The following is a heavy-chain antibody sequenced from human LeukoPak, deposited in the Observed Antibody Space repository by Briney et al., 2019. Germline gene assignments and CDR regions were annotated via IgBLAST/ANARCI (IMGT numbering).Heavy chain of an antibody. CDR1: GFTFSSYG. CDR2: ISYDGSNK. D-gene: IGHD1-26*01. J-gene: IGHJ4*02. V-gene: IGHV3-30*18. CDR3: AKRLVGATKGAPFDY. Sequence: GGSLRLSCAASGFTFSSYGMHWVRQAPGKGLEWVAVISYDGSNKYYADSVKGRFTISRDNSKNTLYLQMNSLRAEDTAVYYCAKRLVGATKGAPFDYWGQGTLVTVSS.